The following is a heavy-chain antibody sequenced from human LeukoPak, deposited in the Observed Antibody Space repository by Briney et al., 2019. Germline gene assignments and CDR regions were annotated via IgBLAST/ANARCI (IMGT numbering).Heavy chain of an antibody. D-gene: IGHD6-13*01. CDR2: INTNTGNP. CDR1: GYTFTSYA. V-gene: IGHV7-4-1*02. J-gene: IGHJ5*02. CDR3: AQGLYSSNPDWFDP. Sequence: GASVKVSCKASGYTFTSYAMDWVRQAPGQGLEWMGWINTNTGNPTYAQGFTGRFVFSLDTSVSTAYLQISSLKAEDTAVYYCAQGLYSSNPDWFDPWGQGTLVTVSS.